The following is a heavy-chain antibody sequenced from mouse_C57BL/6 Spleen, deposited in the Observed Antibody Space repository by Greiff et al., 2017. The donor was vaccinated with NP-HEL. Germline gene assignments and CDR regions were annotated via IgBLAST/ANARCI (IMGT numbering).Heavy chain of an antibody. J-gene: IGHJ2*01. CDR2: INPSSGYT. V-gene: IGHV1-4*01. CDR1: GYTFTSYT. D-gene: IGHD4-1*01. Sequence: QVQLKESGAELARPGASVKMSCKASGYTFTSYTMHWVKQRPGQGLEWIGYINPSSGYTKYNQKFKDKATLTADKSSSTAYMQLSSLTSEDSAVYYCARDSGTLDYWGQGTTLTVSS. CDR3: ARDSGTLDY.